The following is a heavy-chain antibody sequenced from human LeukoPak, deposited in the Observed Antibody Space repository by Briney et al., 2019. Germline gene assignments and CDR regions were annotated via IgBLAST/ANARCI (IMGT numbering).Heavy chain of an antibody. CDR1: GGSISSYY. V-gene: IGHV4-59*01. D-gene: IGHD4-17*01. CDR3: ARGTRVYGDYEG. J-gene: IGHJ4*02. CDR2: IYYSGST. Sequence: SETLSLTCTVSGGSISSYYWSWIRQPPGKGQDWIGYIYYSGSTNYNPSLKSRVTISVDTSKNQFSLKLSSVTAADTAVYYCARGTRVYGDYEGWGQGTLVTVSS.